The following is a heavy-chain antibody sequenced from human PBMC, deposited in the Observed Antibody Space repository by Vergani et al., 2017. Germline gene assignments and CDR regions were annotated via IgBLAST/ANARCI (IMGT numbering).Heavy chain of an antibody. CDR3: ARGRSRGATVTLDY. J-gene: IGHJ4*02. D-gene: IGHD4-11*01. Sequence: QVQLQQWGAGLLKPSETLYLTCAVYGGSFSGYYWSWIRQPPGKGLEWIGEINHSGSTNYNPSLKSRVTISVDTSKNQFSLKLSSVTAADTAVYYCARGRSRGATVTLDYWGQGTLVTVSS. CDR1: GGSFSGYY. CDR2: INHSGST. V-gene: IGHV4-34*01.